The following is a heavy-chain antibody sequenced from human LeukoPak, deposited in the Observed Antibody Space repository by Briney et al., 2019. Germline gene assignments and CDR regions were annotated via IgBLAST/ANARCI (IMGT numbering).Heavy chain of an antibody. Sequence: PGGSLRLSCAASGFTFDNYAMTWVRQAPGKGLEWVSAISGSGSDTYYADSVKGRFTISRDNAKNSLYLQMNSLRAEDTAVYYCARERERAFDIWGQGTMVTVSS. CDR3: ARERERAFDI. J-gene: IGHJ3*02. V-gene: IGHV3-21*04. CDR1: GFTFDNYA. CDR2: ISGSGSDT.